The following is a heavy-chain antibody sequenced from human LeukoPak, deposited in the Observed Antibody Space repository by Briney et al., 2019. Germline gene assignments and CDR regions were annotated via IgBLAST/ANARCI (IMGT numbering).Heavy chain of an antibody. CDR2: IYYSGST. Sequence: SETLSLTCTVSGGSISSGGYYWSWIRQHPGKGLEWIGYIYYSGSTYYNPSLKSRVTISVDTSKNQFSLKLSSVTAADTAVYYCARDRSEWLSTPTDYYYYGMDVWGQGTTVTVSS. J-gene: IGHJ6*02. CDR3: ARDRSEWLSTPTDYYYYGMDV. V-gene: IGHV4-31*03. CDR1: GGSISSGGYY. D-gene: IGHD3-3*01.